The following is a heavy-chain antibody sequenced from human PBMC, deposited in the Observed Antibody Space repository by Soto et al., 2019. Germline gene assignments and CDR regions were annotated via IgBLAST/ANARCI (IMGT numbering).Heavy chain of an antibody. V-gene: IGHV1-46*03. D-gene: IGHD2-15*01. J-gene: IGHJ4*02. CDR2: INPSNST. CDR1: GYSFTSYY. CDR3: ATVYCSGGSCYSIDY. Sequence: GASVKVSCKACGYSFTSYYMHWVRQAPGQGLEWMGIINPSNSTTYAQKFQGRVTMTRDTSTSTVYMELSSLRSEDTAVYYCATVYCSGGSCYSIDYWGQGTLVTVSS.